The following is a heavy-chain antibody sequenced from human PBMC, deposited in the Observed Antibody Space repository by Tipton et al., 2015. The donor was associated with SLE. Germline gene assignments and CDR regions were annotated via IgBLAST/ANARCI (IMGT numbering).Heavy chain of an antibody. CDR2: INHSGSA. V-gene: IGHV4-34*01. CDR3: ADSSSYEYFQH. CDR1: GGSFSGYY. Sequence: TLSLTCAVYGGSFSGYYWSWIRQPPGKGLEWIGEINHSGSANYNPSLKSRVTISVDKSKNQFSLKLSSVTAADTAVYYCADSSSYEYFQHWGQGTLVTVSS. J-gene: IGHJ1*01. D-gene: IGHD6-13*01.